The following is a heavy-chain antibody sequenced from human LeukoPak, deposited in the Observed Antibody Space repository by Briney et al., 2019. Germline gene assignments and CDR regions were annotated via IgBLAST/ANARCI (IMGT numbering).Heavy chain of an antibody. CDR1: GFTFSSYA. D-gene: IGHD6-13*01. J-gene: IGHJ4*02. Sequence: GGSLRLSCAASGFTFSSYAMHWVRQAPGKGLEWVAVISYDGSNKYYADSVKGRFTISRDNSKNTLYLQMNSLRAEDTAVYYCARDPTIAAAGTGYFDYWGQGTLVTVSS. V-gene: IGHV3-30-3*01. CDR2: ISYDGSNK. CDR3: ARDPTIAAAGTGYFDY.